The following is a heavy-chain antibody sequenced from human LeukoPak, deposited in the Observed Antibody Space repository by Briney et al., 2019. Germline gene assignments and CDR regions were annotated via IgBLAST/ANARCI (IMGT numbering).Heavy chain of an antibody. V-gene: IGHV1-24*01. CDR2: FDPEDDET. CDR1: GYTLTELS. Sequence: ASVKVSCKVSGYTLTELSMHWVRQAPGKGLEWMGGFDPEDDETIYAQKFQGRVTMTEDTPTDTAYMELSSLRSEDTAVYYCATAPTTVVTPGYYYYYGMDVWGQGTTVTVSS. J-gene: IGHJ6*02. D-gene: IGHD4-23*01. CDR3: ATAPTTVVTPGYYYYYGMDV.